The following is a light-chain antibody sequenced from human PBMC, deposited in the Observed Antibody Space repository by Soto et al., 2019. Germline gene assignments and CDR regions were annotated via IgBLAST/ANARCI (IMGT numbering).Light chain of an antibody. J-gene: IGKJ4*01. CDR3: QQYGRTPLT. CDR2: DAS. CDR1: QSVSRNY. V-gene: IGKV3-20*01. Sequence: EIVLTQSPGTLSLSPGERASLSCRASQSVSRNYVAWYHYKPGQAPRLLIYDASTRATGIPDRFSGSGSGADFTITISRLEPEDVDVYFCQQYGRTPLTFCGGSKVEIK.